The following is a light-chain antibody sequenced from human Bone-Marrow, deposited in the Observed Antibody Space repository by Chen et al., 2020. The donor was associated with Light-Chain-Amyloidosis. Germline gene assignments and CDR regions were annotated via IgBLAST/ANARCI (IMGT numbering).Light chain of an antibody. Sequence: QSALTQPPSASGSPGQSVTISCTGTSNDDVSLYQQYPGKAPKLIIYEVTKRPSGVPDRFSGSKSGNTASLTVSGLQADDEGDYFCSAGGGTNHFYVIGSGTRVTVL. J-gene: IGLJ1*01. CDR2: EVT. V-gene: IGLV2-8*01. CDR3: SAGGGTNHFYV. CDR1: SNDD.